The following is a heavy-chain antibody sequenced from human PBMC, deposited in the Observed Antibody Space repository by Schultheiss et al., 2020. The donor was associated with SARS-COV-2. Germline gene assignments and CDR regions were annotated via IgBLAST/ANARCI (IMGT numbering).Heavy chain of an antibody. V-gene: IGHV4-34*01. Sequence: SETLSLTCAVYGGSFSGYYWSWIRQPPGKGLEWIGEINHSGSTNYNPSLKSRVTISVDTSKNQFSLKLSSVTAADTAVYYCARDSRMWGADTKTNWFDPWGQGTLVTVSS. CDR3: ARDSRMWGADTKTNWFDP. J-gene: IGHJ5*02. CDR2: INHSGST. D-gene: IGHD1-26*01. CDR1: GGSFSGYY.